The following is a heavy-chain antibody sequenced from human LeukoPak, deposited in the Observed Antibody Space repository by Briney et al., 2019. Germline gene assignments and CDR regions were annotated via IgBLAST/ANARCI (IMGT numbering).Heavy chain of an antibody. D-gene: IGHD6-19*01. CDR3: ARDVAVAGTWVY. Sequence: PSKTLSLTCAVYGGSFSGYYWSWIRQPPGKGLEWIGEINHSGSTNYNPSLKSRVTISVDTSKNQFSLKLSSVTAADTAVYYCARDVAVAGTWVYWGQGTLVTVSS. V-gene: IGHV4-34*01. CDR2: INHSGST. CDR1: GGSFSGYY. J-gene: IGHJ4*02.